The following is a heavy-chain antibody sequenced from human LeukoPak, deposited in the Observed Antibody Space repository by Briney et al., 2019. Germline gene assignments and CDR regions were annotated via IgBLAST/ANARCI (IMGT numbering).Heavy chain of an antibody. V-gene: IGHV3-23*01. J-gene: IGHJ4*01. CDR2: ISDSASST. CDR1: GFTFSSYA. D-gene: IGHD4-11*01. CDR3: AKMPNSNYFDY. Sequence: QAGGSLRLSCAASGFTFSSYAMNWVRQAPGKGLEWVSAISDSASSTYYADSVKGRFTISRDNAKNTLYLQMNSLRAEDTAVYYCAKMPNSNYFDYWGHGTLVTVSS.